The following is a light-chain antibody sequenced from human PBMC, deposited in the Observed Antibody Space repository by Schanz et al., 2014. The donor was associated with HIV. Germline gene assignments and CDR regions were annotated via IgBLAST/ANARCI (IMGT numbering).Light chain of an antibody. Sequence: QSALTQPASVSGSPGQSITISCTGTSSDVGGYNYVSWYQQHPGKAPKLMIYDVSNRPSGVSNRFSGSKSGNTASLTISGLQAEDEADYYCVSYRSSSTYVFGTGTKVTVL. CDR1: SSDVGGYNY. V-gene: IGLV2-14*01. J-gene: IGLJ1*01. CDR3: VSYRSSSTYV. CDR2: DVS.